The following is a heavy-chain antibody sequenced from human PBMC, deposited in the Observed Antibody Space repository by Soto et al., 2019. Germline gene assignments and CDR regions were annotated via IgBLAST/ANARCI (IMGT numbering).Heavy chain of an antibody. V-gene: IGHV3-23*01. CDR2: ISGSGGST. J-gene: IGHJ6*02. CDR3: AKGYYGSGSYPTLDV. CDR1: GFTFSSYA. D-gene: IGHD3-10*01. Sequence: GGSLRLSCAASGFTFSSYAMSWVRQAPGKGLEWVSSISGSGGSTYYADSVKGRFTISRDNSKNTLYLQMNSLRADDPAVYYCAKGYYGSGSYPTLDVWGQGTTVTVSS.